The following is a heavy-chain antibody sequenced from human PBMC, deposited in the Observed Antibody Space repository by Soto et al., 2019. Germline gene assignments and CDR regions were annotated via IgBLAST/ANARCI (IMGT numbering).Heavy chain of an antibody. CDR1: GGSFSGYY. CDR3: ARRDTARAFDI. J-gene: IGHJ3*02. CDR2: INHSGST. V-gene: IGHV4-34*01. D-gene: IGHD5-18*01. Sequence: QVQLQQWGAGLLKPSETLSLTCAVYGGSFSGYYWSWIRQPPGKGLEWIGEINHSGSTNYNPSLKSRVTISVDTSKNQFSLKLSSVTAADTAVYYCARRDTARAFDIWGQGTMVTVSS.